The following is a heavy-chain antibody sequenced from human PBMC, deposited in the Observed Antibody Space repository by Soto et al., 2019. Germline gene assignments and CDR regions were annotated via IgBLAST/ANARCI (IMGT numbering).Heavy chain of an antibody. CDR2: ISYRVDT. CDR3: ARVAGVAYCGGDCYHFDY. J-gene: IGHJ4*02. D-gene: IGHD2-21*02. CDR1: GDSFSSDDYY. Sequence: KTSETLSLTCTVSGDSFSSDDYYWSWIRQPPGKGLEWIGYISYRVDTYYSPSLKSRVTMSIDTSKNQFSLNVSSVTAADTAVYYCARVAGVAYCGGDCYHFDYWGQGTLVTVSS. V-gene: IGHV4-30-4*01.